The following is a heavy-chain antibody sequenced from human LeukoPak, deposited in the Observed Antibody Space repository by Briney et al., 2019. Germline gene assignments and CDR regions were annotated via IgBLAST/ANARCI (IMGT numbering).Heavy chain of an antibody. CDR3: ARENIVVVPEGAFDI. Sequence: GGSLRLSCAASGFTFSSYGMHWVRQAPGKGLEWVSYISSSGGTIYYADSVKGRFTISRDNAKNSLYLQMNSLRAEDTAVYYCARENIVVVPEGAFDIWGQGTMVTVSS. V-gene: IGHV3-48*04. J-gene: IGHJ3*02. CDR2: ISSSGGTI. D-gene: IGHD2-2*01. CDR1: GFTFSSYG.